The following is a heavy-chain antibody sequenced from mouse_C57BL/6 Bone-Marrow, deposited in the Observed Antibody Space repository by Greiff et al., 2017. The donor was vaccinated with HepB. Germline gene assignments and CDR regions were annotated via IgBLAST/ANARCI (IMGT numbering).Heavy chain of an antibody. CDR2: ISSGSSTI. V-gene: IGHV5-17*01. D-gene: IGHD3-3*01. CDR3: ARQGGLSWFAY. J-gene: IGHJ3*01. CDR1: GFTFSDYG. Sequence: DVQLVESGGGLVKPGGSLKLSCAASGFTFSDYGMHWVRQAPEKGLEWVAYISSGSSTIYYADTVKGRFTISRDNAKNTLFLQMTSLRSEDTAMYYCARQGGLSWFAYWGQGTLVTVSA.